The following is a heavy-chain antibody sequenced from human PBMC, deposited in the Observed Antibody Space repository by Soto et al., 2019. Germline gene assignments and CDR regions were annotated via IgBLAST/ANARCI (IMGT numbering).Heavy chain of an antibody. J-gene: IGHJ4*02. Sequence: SETLSLTCTVSGDSVSSGGYYWSWIRQPPGKGLEWIGYIYYSGSTNYNPSPNCRFTISIDASNNQFSLNLTSVIAADTAVYYCASHLIEYCSGGDCQLEVYFDYLGQGTPVTVSS. V-gene: IGHV4-61*08. CDR3: ASHLIEYCSGGDCQLEVYFDY. CDR1: GDSVSSGGYY. D-gene: IGHD2-15*01. CDR2: IYYSGST.